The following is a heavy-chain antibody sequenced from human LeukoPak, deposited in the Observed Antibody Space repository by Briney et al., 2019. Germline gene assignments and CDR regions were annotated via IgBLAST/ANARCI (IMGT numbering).Heavy chain of an antibody. D-gene: IGHD3-10*01. CDR1: GGSISSSSYY. CDR3: ARIAPDKLLVRGNYFDY. J-gene: IGHJ4*02. CDR2: IYYSGST. V-gene: IGHV4-39*01. Sequence: SETLSLTCTVSGGSISSSSYYWGWIRQPPGKGLEWIGSIYYSGSTYYNPSLKSRVTISVDTFKNQFSLKLSSVTAADTAVYYCARIAPDKLLVRGNYFDYWGQGTLVTVSS.